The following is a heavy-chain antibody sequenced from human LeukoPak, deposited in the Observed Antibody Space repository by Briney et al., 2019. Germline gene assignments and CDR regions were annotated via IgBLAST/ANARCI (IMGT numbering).Heavy chain of an antibody. D-gene: IGHD5-18*01. V-gene: IGHV3-53*01. CDR2: IYSGGST. CDR1: GFTVSSNY. Sequence: PGGSLRLSCAASGFTVSSNYMSWVRQAPGKGLEWVSIIYSGGSTYYADSVKGRFTISRDNSKNTLYLQMNSLRAEDTAVYYCARVYDTPMVIDYWGQGILVTVSS. J-gene: IGHJ4*02. CDR3: ARVYDTPMVIDY.